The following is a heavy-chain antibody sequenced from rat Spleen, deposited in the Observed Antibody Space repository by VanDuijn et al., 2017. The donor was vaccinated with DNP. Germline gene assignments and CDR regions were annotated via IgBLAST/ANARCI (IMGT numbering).Heavy chain of an antibody. V-gene: IGHV5-31*01. CDR2: ITNTGSST. CDR1: GFTFNNYW. CDR3: TIYYYSGDY. D-gene: IGHD1-1*01. Sequence: EVQLVESGGGLVQPGRSLKLSCAASGFTFNNYWMTWIRQAPGKGLEWVASITNTGSSTYYPDSVKGRFTISRDNAKSTLYLQMNSLRSEDTATYYCTIYYYSGDYWGQGVMVTVSS. J-gene: IGHJ2*01.